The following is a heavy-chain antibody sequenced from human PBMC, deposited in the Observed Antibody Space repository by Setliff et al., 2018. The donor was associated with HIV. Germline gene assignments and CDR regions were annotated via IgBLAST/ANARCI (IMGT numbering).Heavy chain of an antibody. CDR3: ATDSGVVPPRTLDI. J-gene: IGHJ3*02. D-gene: IGHD3-16*01. Sequence: SVKVSCKASGGTFSNYAFSWVRQAPGQGLEWMGGVTPALYLTTHAEKFQSRVTFTTDDSTSSVYMELSSLRSDDTATYYCATDSGVVPPRTLDIWGQGTVVTVSS. V-gene: IGHV1-69*10. CDR1: GGTFSNYA. CDR2: VTPALYLT.